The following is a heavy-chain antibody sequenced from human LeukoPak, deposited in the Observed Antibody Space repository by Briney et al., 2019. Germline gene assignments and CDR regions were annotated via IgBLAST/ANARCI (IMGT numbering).Heavy chain of an antibody. V-gene: IGHV1-18*01. CDR3: ARKTSITMIVVVNGWTDY. D-gene: IGHD3-22*01. J-gene: IGHJ4*02. CDR1: GYTFTSYG. Sequence: GASVKVSCKASGYTFTSYGISWVRQAPGQGLEWMGWIIAYNGNTNYAQKLQGRVTMTTDTSTSTAYMELRSLKSDDTAVYYCARKTSITMIVVVNGWTDYWGQGTLVTVSS. CDR2: IIAYNGNT.